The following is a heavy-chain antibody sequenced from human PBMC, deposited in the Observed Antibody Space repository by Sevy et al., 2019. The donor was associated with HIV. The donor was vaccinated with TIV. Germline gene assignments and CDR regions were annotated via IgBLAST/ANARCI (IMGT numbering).Heavy chain of an antibody. CDR1: GFPFTSYS. J-gene: IGHJ4*02. Sequence: GGSLRLSCAASGFPFTSYSMNWVRQAPGKGLEWFSYITSTGDTIFYADSVKGRFTISRDNAKNSLYLQMNSLRADDTAVYYCVTMDPSPAYFDYWGQGTLVTVSS. CDR3: VTMDPSPAYFDY. V-gene: IGHV3-48*01. CDR2: ITSTGDTI.